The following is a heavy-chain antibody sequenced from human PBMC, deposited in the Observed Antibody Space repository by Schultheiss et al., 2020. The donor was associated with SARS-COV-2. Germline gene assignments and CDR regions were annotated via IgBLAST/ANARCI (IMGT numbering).Heavy chain of an antibody. V-gene: IGHV3-48*01. CDR1: GFTFSSYS. CDR3: ARDRGGSYHYYGMDV. D-gene: IGHD1-26*01. Sequence: GGSLRLSCAASGFTFSSYSMNWVRQAPGKGLEWVSYISSSSSTIYYADSVKGRFTISRDNAKNSLYLQMNSLRAEDTAVYYCARDRGGSYHYYGMDVWGQGTTVTVSS. CDR2: ISSSSSTI. J-gene: IGHJ6*02.